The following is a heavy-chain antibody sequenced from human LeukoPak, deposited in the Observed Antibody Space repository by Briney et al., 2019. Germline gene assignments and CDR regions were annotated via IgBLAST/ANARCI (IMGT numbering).Heavy chain of an antibody. V-gene: IGHV4-30-2*01. CDR1: GGSISSDGYY. D-gene: IGHD3-10*01. J-gene: IGHJ3*02. CDR3: ASPMTFMDRGLHGIDGFDI. Sequence: TLSLTCTVSGGSISSDGYYWSWIRQPPGKGPEWIGHIQHTGGTHYNSSLKSRVTISADRSKNQFSLKLNSVTAADTAVYYCASPMTFMDRGLHGIDGFDIWGQGTMVTVSS. CDR2: IQHTGGT.